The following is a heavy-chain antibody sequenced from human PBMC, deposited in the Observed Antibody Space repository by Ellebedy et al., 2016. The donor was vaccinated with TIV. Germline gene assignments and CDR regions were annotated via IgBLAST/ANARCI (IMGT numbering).Heavy chain of an antibody. CDR1: GGSISSSNYY. CDR2: IYYSGST. J-gene: IGHJ6*02. CDR3: ARQWLAPYYYYYYGMDV. Sequence: SETLSLXXTVSGGSISSSNYYWGWVRQPPGKGLEWIGSIYYSGSTYYNPSLKSRVTISLDTSKNQFSLKLSSVTAADTAVYYCARQWLAPYYYYYYGMDVWGQGTTVTVSS. V-gene: IGHV4-39*07. D-gene: IGHD6-19*01.